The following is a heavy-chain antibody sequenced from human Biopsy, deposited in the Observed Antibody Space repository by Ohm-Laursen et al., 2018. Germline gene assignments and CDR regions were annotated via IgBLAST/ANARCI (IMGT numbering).Heavy chain of an antibody. V-gene: IGHV3-11*04. CDR1: GFPFSDYY. D-gene: IGHD6-19*01. CDR3: ASDRDSSGSFRWNH. J-gene: IGHJ5*02. CDR2: ISSGGTTI. Sequence: GSLRLSCSASGFPFSDYYMRWIRQAPGKGLEWVSYISSGGTTIYYADSVKGRFTITRDNSKNTLYLQMNSLRAEDTAVYYCASDRDSSGSFRWNHWGQGTLVTVSS.